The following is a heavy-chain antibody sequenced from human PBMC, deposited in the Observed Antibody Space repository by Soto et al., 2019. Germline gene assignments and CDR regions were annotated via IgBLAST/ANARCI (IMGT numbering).Heavy chain of an antibody. J-gene: IGHJ6*02. D-gene: IGHD2-15*01. CDR1: GFTFSSYG. Sequence: QVQLVESGGGVVQPGRSLRLSCAASGFTFSSYGMHWVRQAPGKGLEWVAVIWYDGSNKYYADSVKGRFTISRDNSKNTLYLKMNSLRAEDTAVYYCARAYCSGGSCYSYYYYGMDVWGQGTTVTVSS. CDR2: IWYDGSNK. CDR3: ARAYCSGGSCYSYYYYGMDV. V-gene: IGHV3-33*01.